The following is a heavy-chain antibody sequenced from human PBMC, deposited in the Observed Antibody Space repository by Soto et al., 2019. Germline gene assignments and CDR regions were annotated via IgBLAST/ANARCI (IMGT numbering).Heavy chain of an antibody. CDR2: IYSGGST. V-gene: IGHV3-66*02. CDR3: ARETYPSPFDY. J-gene: IGHJ4*02. CDR1: GFTVSSNY. Sequence: GGSLRLSCAASGFTVSSNYMSWVRQAPGKGLGWVSVIYSGGSTYYADSVKGRFTISRDNSKNTLYLQMNSLRAEDTAVYYCARETYPSPFDYWGQGTLVTVSS.